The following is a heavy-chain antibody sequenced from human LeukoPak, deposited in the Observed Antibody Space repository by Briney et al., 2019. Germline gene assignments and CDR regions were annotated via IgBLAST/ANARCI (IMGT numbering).Heavy chain of an antibody. J-gene: IGHJ3*02. D-gene: IGHD1-26*01. CDR1: GGSISSGSYY. CDR2: IYTSGST. V-gene: IGHV4-61*02. CDR3: ARHQWVPAFDI. Sequence: SSETLSLTRTVSGGSISSGSYYWSWIRQPAGKGLEWIGRIYTSGSTNYNPSLKSRVTISVDTSKNQFSLKLSSVTAADTAVYYCARHQWVPAFDIWGQGTMVTVSS.